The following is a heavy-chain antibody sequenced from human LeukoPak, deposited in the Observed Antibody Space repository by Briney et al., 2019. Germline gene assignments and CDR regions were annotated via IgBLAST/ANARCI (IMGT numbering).Heavy chain of an antibody. J-gene: IGHJ4*02. CDR1: GYSFTGYN. V-gene: IGHV1-2*02. CDR3: GRGSDMLREGYSDY. CDR2: INTNSGAT. Sequence: ASVKVSCKASGYSFTGYNMHWVRQAPGQGLEWMGWINTNSGATNYAQKFQGRVTVTRDTSISTAHMELAGLTSDDTAVYYCGRGSDMLREGYSDYWGQGTLVTVSS. D-gene: IGHD3-10*01.